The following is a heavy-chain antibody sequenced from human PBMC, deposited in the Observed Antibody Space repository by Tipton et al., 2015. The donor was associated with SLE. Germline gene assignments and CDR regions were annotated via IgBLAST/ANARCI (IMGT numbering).Heavy chain of an antibody. CDR2: IYYSGST. J-gene: IGHJ3*02. Sequence: VKPSETLSLTCTVSGGSISSSSYYWGWIRQPPGKGLEWIGSIYYSGSTYYNPSLKSRVTISVDTSKNQFSLKLSSVTAADTAVYYCARVGADYGDYALLDAFDIWGQGTMVTVSS. D-gene: IGHD4-17*01. CDR3: ARVGADYGDYALLDAFDI. V-gene: IGHV4-39*01. CDR1: GGSISSSSYY.